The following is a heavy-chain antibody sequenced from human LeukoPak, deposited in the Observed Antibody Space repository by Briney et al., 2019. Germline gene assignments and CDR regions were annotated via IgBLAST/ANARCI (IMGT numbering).Heavy chain of an antibody. Sequence: LPGGSLRLSCAASRFTFSSYAMHWVRQAPGKGLEWVAVISYDGSNKYYADSVKGRFTISRDNSKNTLYLQMNSLRAEDTAVYYCARGDTIFGVVTPPFDYWGQGTLVTVSS. J-gene: IGHJ4*02. V-gene: IGHV3-30*04. CDR1: RFTFSSYA. CDR3: ARGDTIFGVVTPPFDY. D-gene: IGHD3-3*01. CDR2: ISYDGSNK.